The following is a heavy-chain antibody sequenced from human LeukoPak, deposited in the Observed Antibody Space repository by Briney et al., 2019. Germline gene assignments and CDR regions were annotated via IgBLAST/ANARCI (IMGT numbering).Heavy chain of an antibody. Sequence: PGGSLRLSCAASGFMFSSYGMYWVRQAPGKGLGWVAVIWYDGSNKYYTDSVRGRFTISRDNSKNTLYLQMNSLRVEDTAVYYCAKGPSDTTLATAFDYWGQGTLVTVSS. V-gene: IGHV3-33*06. J-gene: IGHJ4*02. CDR2: IWYDGSNK. CDR1: GFMFSSYG. D-gene: IGHD5-18*01. CDR3: AKGPSDTTLATAFDY.